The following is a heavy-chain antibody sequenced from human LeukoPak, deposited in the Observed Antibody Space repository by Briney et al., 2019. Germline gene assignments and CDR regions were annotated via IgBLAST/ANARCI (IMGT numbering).Heavy chain of an antibody. D-gene: IGHD6-19*01. J-gene: IGHJ4*02. V-gene: IGHV1-2*02. Sequence: ASVKVSRKASGYTFTGYYMHWVRQAPGQGLEWMGWINPNSGGTNYAQKFQGRVTMTRDTSISTAYMELSRLRSDDTAVYYCARVGIGSGWWRIDYWGQGTLVTVSS. CDR1: GYTFTGYY. CDR2: INPNSGGT. CDR3: ARVGIGSGWWRIDY.